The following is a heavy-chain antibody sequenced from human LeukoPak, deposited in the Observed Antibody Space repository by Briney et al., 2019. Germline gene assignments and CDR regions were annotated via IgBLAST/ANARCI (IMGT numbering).Heavy chain of an antibody. J-gene: IGHJ3*02. V-gene: IGHV4-59*08. CDR2: IYSSGST. Sequence: SETLSLTCTVSGGSISSYYWSWIRQPPGKGLEWIAYIYSSGSTNYNPSLKSRVTMSVDTYKNQFSLKLSSVTAADTAVYYCARPRIAAAHDAFDIWGQGTMVTVSS. CDR1: GGSISSYY. CDR3: ARPRIAAAHDAFDI. D-gene: IGHD6-13*01.